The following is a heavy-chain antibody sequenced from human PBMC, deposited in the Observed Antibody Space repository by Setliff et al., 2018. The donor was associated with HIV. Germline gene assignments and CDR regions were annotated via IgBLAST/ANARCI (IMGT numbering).Heavy chain of an antibody. CDR1: GVSISNSLW. Sequence: PSETLSLTCVVSGVSISNSLWWTWVRQPPGKGLEWIGEVSHSGSTNSNPSLKSRVTISGDTSKNLFSLKLTSVTAADTAVYYCAREDGSSWSYDRFYHYGLDVWGQGITVTVSS. V-gene: IGHV4-4*02. J-gene: IGHJ6*02. D-gene: IGHD6-13*01. CDR3: AREDGSSWSYDRFYHYGLDV. CDR2: VSHSGST.